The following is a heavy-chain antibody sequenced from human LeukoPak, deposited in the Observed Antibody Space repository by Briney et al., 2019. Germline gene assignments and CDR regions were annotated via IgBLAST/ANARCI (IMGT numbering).Heavy chain of an antibody. CDR1: GGSISSYY. Sequence: SETLSLTCTVSGGSISSYYWSWIRQPPGKGLEWIGYIYYSGSTNYNPSLKSRVTISVDTSKNQFSLKLSSVTAADTAVYYCARGLRDFWRTYYYYGMDVWGQGTTVTVSS. D-gene: IGHD3-3*01. CDR3: ARGLRDFWRTYYYYGMDV. V-gene: IGHV4-59*01. CDR2: IYYSGST. J-gene: IGHJ6*02.